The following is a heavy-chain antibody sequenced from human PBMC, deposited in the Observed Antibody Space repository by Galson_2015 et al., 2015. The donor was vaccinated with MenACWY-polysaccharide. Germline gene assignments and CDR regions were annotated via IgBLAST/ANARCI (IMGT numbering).Heavy chain of an antibody. CDR3: TKNTRYFDWFDAFGI. J-gene: IGHJ6*02. CDR2: ISWNSLNI. Sequence: SLRLSCAASGFTFDNYAMHWVRLAPGKGLEWVAGISWNSLNIDYADSVKGRFTISRDNAKNSLYLQMNSLRVEDTALYYCTKNTRYFDWFDAFGIWGQGTTVTVSS. D-gene: IGHD3-9*01. CDR1: GFTFDNYA. V-gene: IGHV3-9*01.